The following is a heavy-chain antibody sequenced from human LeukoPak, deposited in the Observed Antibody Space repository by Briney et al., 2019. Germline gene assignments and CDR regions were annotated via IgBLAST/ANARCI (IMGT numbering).Heavy chain of an antibody. CDR1: GRTFSDAW. Sequence: SGGSLRLSCTVSGRTFSDAWLTWVRQAPGKGLEWVGHIKSKIDGGTTQYAAPVKDRFTISRDDSKNTLHLQMNSLKTEDTAVYFCTKDLPLSGAKFFQHWGQGTLVTVSS. CDR2: IKSKIDGGTT. D-gene: IGHD6-25*01. CDR3: TKDLPLSGAKFFQH. V-gene: IGHV3-15*01. J-gene: IGHJ1*01.